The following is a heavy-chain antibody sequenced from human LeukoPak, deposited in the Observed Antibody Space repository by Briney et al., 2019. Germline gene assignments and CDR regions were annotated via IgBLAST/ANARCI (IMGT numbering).Heavy chain of an antibody. CDR2: IKQDGSEK. CDR1: GFTFSSYW. Sequence: GGSLRLSCAASGFTFSSYWMSWVRQAPGKGLEWVANIKQDGSEKYYVDSVKGRFTISRDNAKNSLYLQMNSLRAEDTAVYYCARVLSSGYDTSPYYYYYYMDVWGKGTTATVSS. D-gene: IGHD5-12*01. CDR3: ARVLSSGYDTSPYYYYYYMDV. V-gene: IGHV3-7*01. J-gene: IGHJ6*03.